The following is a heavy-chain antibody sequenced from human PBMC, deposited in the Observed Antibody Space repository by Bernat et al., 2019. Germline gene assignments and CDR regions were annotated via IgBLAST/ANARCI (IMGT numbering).Heavy chain of an antibody. CDR1: GFTFSSYA. D-gene: IGHD3-10*01. Sequence: EVQLVESGGGLVQPGGSLRLSCAASGFTFSSYAMSWVRQAPGKGLEWVSAISGSGGSTYYADSVKGRFTISRDNSKNTLYLQMNSLRAEDTAVYYCAKVWFGSYYYYYGMDVWGQGTTVTGSS. CDR3: AKVWFGSYYYYYGMDV. CDR2: ISGSGGST. V-gene: IGHV3-23*04. J-gene: IGHJ6*02.